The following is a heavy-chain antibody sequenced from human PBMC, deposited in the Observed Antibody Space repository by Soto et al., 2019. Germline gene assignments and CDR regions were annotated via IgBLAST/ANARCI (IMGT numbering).Heavy chain of an antibody. Sequence: QVQLVQSGAEVKEPGDSVRVSCEASGYTFTAYYIHWVRQAPGQGLEWMGWIDPKFGDTTYAQDFQGRVSMTRDMSVSTVDMELSRLTSYDTAIYYCARNMDYYYGRGSGNGHGVWGQGTTVTVFS. CDR1: GYTFTAYY. J-gene: IGHJ6*01. D-gene: IGHD3-10*02. CDR2: IDPKFGDT. CDR3: ARNMDYYYGRGSGNGHGV. V-gene: IGHV1-2*02.